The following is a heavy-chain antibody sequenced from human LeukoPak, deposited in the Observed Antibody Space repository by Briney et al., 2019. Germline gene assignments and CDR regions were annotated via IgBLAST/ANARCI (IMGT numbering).Heavy chain of an antibody. D-gene: IGHD3-22*01. Sequence: GSLRLSCTASGFTVNSYAMSWVRQGPGKGLEWVSAISGSGDNTYYADSVRDRFTISRDKSKNTLYLQMDSLRPEDTGVYYCAKDPQDFYGSSGYWPERYWGQGTLVTVSS. CDR2: ISGSGDNT. J-gene: IGHJ4*02. CDR1: GFTVNSYA. CDR3: AKDPQDFYGSSGYWPERY. V-gene: IGHV3-23*01.